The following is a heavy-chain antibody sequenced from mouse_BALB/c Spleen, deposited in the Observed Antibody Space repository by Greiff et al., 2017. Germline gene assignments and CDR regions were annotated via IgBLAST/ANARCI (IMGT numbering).Heavy chain of an antibody. Sequence: EVKLEESGGGLVKPGGSLKLSCAASGFTFSSYTMSWVRQTPEKRLEWVATISSGGSYTYYPDSVKGRFTISRDNAKNTLYLQMSSLKSEDTAMYYCTIYDYDDWFAYWGQGTLVTVSA. D-gene: IGHD2-4*01. CDR2: ISSGGSYT. J-gene: IGHJ3*01. CDR1: GFTFSSYT. V-gene: IGHV5-6-4*01. CDR3: TIYDYDDWFAY.